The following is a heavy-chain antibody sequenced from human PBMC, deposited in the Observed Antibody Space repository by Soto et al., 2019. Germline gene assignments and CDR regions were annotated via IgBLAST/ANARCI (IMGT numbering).Heavy chain of an antibody. D-gene: IGHD3-9*01. Sequence: QVQLVQSGAEVKKPGASVKVSCKASGYTFTNYYIHWVRQAPGDGLEWMAVINPSGGSTDNAQKFQGRVTLTRDTSTSTVYMELSSLRSDDTAVYYCARPGIPRETGYHFGMDVWGQGTTVTVSS. CDR1: GYTFTNYY. V-gene: IGHV1-46*01. CDR3: ARPGIPRETGYHFGMDV. J-gene: IGHJ6*02. CDR2: INPSGGST.